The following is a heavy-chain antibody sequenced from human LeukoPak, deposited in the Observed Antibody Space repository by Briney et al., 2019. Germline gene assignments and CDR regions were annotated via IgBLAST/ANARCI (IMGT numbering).Heavy chain of an antibody. J-gene: IGHJ4*02. V-gene: IGHV1-2*02. CDR3: ASLLTYSSDWFLY. CDR2: INPNSGGT. Sequence: ASVKVSCKASGYTFTGYYIHWVRQAPGQGLEWMGWINPNSGGTNYAQKFQGRVTITRDTSISTAYMELSSLTSEDTAVYYCASLLTYSSDWFLYWGQGTLVTVSS. CDR1: GYTFTGYY. D-gene: IGHD6-19*01.